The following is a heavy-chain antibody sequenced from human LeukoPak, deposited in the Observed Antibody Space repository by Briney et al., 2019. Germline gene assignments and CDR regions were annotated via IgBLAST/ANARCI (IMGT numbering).Heavy chain of an antibody. CDR3: ARDFLYGSGSYSFNWFDP. J-gene: IGHJ5*02. V-gene: IGHV3-30*04. CDR1: GFTFSSYA. CDR2: ISYDGRNK. Sequence: GGSLRLSCAASGFTFSSYAMHWVRQAPGKGLEWVAVISYDGRNKYYADSVKGRFTISRDNSKNTLYLQMNSLRAEDTAVYYCARDFLYGSGSYSFNWFDPWGQGTLVTVSS. D-gene: IGHD3-10*01.